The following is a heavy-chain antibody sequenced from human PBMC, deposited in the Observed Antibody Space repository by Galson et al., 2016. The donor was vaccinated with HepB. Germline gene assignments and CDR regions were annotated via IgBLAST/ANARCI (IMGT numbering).Heavy chain of an antibody. J-gene: IGHJ5*02. V-gene: IGHV2-5*02. CDR3: CHRVIWEILDENWFDP. Sequence: PALVKPTQTLTLTCSVSGFSLDTPGVGVVWVRQPPGKALEWLALILWDNDNRYSPSLNNRLTVTKDTSKNQVVLTLTNVDPMDTGTYFCCHRVIWEILDENWFDPWGQGIQVTVSS. CDR2: ILWDNDN. CDR1: GFSLDTPGVG. D-gene: IGHD3/OR15-3a*01.